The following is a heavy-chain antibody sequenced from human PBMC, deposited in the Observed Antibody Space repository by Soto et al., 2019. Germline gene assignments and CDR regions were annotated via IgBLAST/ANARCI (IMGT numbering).Heavy chain of an antibody. CDR3: ARDGCSGGSCYEYYYYYGMDV. V-gene: IGHV4-4*07. J-gene: IGHJ6*02. CDR1: GGSISSYY. Sequence: SETLSLTCTVSGGSISSYYWSWIRQPAGKGLEWIGRIYTSGSTNYNPTLKSRVTMSVDTSKNQFSLKLSSATAADTAVYYCARDGCSGGSCYEYYYYYGMDVWGQGTTVTVSS. D-gene: IGHD2-15*01. CDR2: IYTSGST.